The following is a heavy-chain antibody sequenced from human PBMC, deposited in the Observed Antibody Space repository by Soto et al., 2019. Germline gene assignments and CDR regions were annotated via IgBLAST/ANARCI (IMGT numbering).Heavy chain of an antibody. CDR3: AKLQHDYIFQH. CDR2: IYYSGST. J-gene: IGHJ1*01. D-gene: IGHD4-4*01. V-gene: IGHV4-39*01. Sequence: SETLSLTCTVSGGSISSSSYYWGWIRQPPGKGLEWIGSIYYSGSTYYNPSLKSRVTISVDTSKNQFSLKLSSVTAADTAVYYCAKLQHDYIFQHWGQGTLVTVSS. CDR1: GGSISSSSYY.